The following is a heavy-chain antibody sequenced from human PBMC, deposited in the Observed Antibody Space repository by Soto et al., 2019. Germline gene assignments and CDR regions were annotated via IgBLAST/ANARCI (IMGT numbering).Heavy chain of an antibody. CDR2: INHSGST. CDR3: ARGGKLYYYDSSGYYYEN. J-gene: IGHJ4*02. CDR1: GGSFSGYY. V-gene: IGHV4-34*01. D-gene: IGHD3-22*01. Sequence: SEILSLTCAVYGGSFSGYYWGWIRQPPGKGLEWIGEINHSGSTNYNPSLKSRVTISVDTSKNQFSLKLSSVTAADTAVYYCARGGKLYYYDSSGYYYENWGQGTXVTVSS.